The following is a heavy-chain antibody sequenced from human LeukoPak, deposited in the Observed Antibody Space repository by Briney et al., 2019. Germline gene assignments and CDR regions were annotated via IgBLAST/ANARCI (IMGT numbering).Heavy chain of an antibody. CDR3: ARDATTEAGRVYMDV. CDR1: GFTFSDYE. Sequence: GGSLRLSCAASGFTFSDYEMNWVRQAPGKGLEWVLHISTSGSIIHYADSVKGRFTISRDNAKNSLYLQMNSLRAEDTALYFCARDATTEAGRVYMDVWGKGTTVTISS. V-gene: IGHV3-48*03. D-gene: IGHD6-13*01. CDR2: ISTSGSII. J-gene: IGHJ6*03.